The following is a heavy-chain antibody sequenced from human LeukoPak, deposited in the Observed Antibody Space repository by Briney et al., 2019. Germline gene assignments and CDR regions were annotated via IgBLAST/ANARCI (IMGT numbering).Heavy chain of an antibody. Sequence: GGSLRLSCAASGFTFSSHAIHWVRQAPGKGLEWVAAISYDGIDKLYAASVKGRFTISRDNVRNTLYIQMDSLRAEDTAVYFCARDRGFCSGTSCAYIYYYMDVWGNGTTASVSS. CDR2: ISYDGIDK. CDR1: GFTFSSHA. J-gene: IGHJ6*03. D-gene: IGHD2-2*01. V-gene: IGHV3-30*01. CDR3: ARDRGFCSGTSCAYIYYYMDV.